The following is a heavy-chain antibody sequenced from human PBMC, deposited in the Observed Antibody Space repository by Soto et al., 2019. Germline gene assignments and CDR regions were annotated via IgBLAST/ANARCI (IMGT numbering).Heavy chain of an antibody. D-gene: IGHD6-6*01. Sequence: PGGSLRLSCAASEFTFDKYYMTWVRQAPGRGLEWVSSMSGSSKYIHYADSVKGRFTISRDNAKNSLYLQMNRLRAEDTAVYYCAREKEDEGSSSLRVYYGMDVWGQGTTVTVSS. V-gene: IGHV3-21*01. CDR2: MSGSSKYI. CDR1: EFTFDKYY. CDR3: AREKEDEGSSSLRVYYGMDV. J-gene: IGHJ6*02.